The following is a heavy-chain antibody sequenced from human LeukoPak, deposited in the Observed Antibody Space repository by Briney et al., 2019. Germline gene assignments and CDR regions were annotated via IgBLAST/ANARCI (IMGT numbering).Heavy chain of an antibody. D-gene: IGHD7-27*01. CDR1: GYTFTGHG. J-gene: IGHJ4*02. CDR2: ISIYSGNT. Sequence: ASVKVSCKASGYTFTGHGLSWARQAPGQGLEWMGWISIYSGNTNYAQKFQDRISMTTDTSTNTAYMELRSLKSDDTAVYYCARDPGGAWGFDYWGQGALVTVSS. CDR3: ARDPGGAWGFDY. V-gene: IGHV1-18*01.